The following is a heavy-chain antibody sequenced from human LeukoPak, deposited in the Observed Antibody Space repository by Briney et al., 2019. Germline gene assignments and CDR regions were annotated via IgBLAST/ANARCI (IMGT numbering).Heavy chain of an antibody. CDR3: ARDAPIVVVVAPIGFDP. V-gene: IGHV1-2*02. CDR1: GYTFTGYY. Sequence: GASVKVSCKASGYTFTGYYMHWVRQAPGQGLEWMGWINPNSGGTNYAQKFQGRVTMTRDTSISTAYMELSRLRSDDTAVYYCARDAPIVVVVAPIGFDPWGQGTLVTVSS. D-gene: IGHD2-15*01. J-gene: IGHJ5*02. CDR2: INPNSGGT.